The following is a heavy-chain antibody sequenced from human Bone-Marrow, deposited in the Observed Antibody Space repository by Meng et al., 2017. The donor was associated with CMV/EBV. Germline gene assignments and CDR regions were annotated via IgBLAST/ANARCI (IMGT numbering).Heavy chain of an antibody. V-gene: IGHV4-34*01. CDR3: VGGRSIAARRSHYYGMDV. J-gene: IGHJ6*01. CDR2: INHSGST. Sequence: SCTVSGGSISGYYWSWIRQPPGKGLEWIGEINHSGSTNYNPSLKSRVTISVDTSKNQFSLKLSSVTAADTAVYYCVGGRSIAARRSHYYGMDVWGQGTTVTVSS. D-gene: IGHD6-6*01. CDR1: GGSISGYY.